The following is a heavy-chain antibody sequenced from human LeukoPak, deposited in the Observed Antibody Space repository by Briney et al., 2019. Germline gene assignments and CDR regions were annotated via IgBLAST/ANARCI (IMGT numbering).Heavy chain of an antibody. Sequence: GESLQISSKGSGYSFTTYWIGWVRQMPGKGLEWMGIIYPGGSDARYSPSFQGQVTISVDKSATTAYLQWSSLKASDTAMYYCARRWQPHDPFDMWGQGTMVTVSS. CDR2: IYPGGSDA. CDR3: ARRWQPHDPFDM. V-gene: IGHV5-51*01. D-gene: IGHD6-13*01. J-gene: IGHJ3*02. CDR1: GYSFTTYW.